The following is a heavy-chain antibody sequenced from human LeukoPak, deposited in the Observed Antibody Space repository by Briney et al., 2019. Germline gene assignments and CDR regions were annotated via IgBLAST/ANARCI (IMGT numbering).Heavy chain of an antibody. CDR2: IYYSGST. V-gene: IGHV4-59*01. Sequence: SETLSLTCTVSGGSISSYYWSWIRQPPGKGLEWIGYIYYSGSTNYNPSLKSRVTISVDTSKNQFSLKLSSVTAADTAVYYCARTTYQWHEKYYSDYWGQGTLVTVSS. D-gene: IGHD6-19*01. CDR1: GGSISSYY. CDR3: ARTTYQWHEKYYSDY. J-gene: IGHJ4*02.